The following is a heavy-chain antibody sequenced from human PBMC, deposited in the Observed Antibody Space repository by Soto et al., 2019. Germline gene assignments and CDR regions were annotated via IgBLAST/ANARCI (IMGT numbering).Heavy chain of an antibody. CDR1: GGTFSSYT. Sequence: SVKVSCKASGGTFSSYTISWVRQAPGQGLEWMGRIIPILGIANYAQKFQGRVTITADKSTSTAYMELSSLRSEDTAVYYCARSYYDILTGPGFDYWGQGTLVTVSS. V-gene: IGHV1-69*02. D-gene: IGHD3-9*01. CDR3: ARSYYDILTGPGFDY. J-gene: IGHJ4*02. CDR2: IIPILGIA.